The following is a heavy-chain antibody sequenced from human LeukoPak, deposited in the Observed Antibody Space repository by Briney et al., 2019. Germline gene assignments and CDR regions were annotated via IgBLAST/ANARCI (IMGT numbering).Heavy chain of an antibody. CDR2: IYYSGST. Sequence: SETLSLTCTVSGASISSHYWSWIRQPPGKGLEWIGYIYYSGSTKYNPSLKSRVTISVDTSKSQFSLKLTSVTAADTAVYYCARLGIGVVPSAMLGDYYFDYWGQGTLVTVSS. D-gene: IGHD2-2*01. V-gene: IGHV4-59*08. CDR3: ARLGIGVVPSAMLGDYYFDY. CDR1: GASISSHY. J-gene: IGHJ4*02.